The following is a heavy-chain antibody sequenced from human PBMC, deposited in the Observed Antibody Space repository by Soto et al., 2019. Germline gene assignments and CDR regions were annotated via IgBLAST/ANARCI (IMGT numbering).Heavy chain of an antibody. CDR3: ARDLGEMATVKPRGFDY. CDR2: IYHGGTT. CDR1: GYSISSGSY. D-gene: IGHD3-10*01. Sequence: SETLSLTCTVSGYSISSGSYWAWIRQPPGKGPEWIASIYHGGTTFYNPSLKSRITISVDTSNNQFSLRSEDTAVYYCARDLGEMATVKPRGFDYWGQGTLVTVSS. J-gene: IGHJ4*02. V-gene: IGHV4-38-2*02.